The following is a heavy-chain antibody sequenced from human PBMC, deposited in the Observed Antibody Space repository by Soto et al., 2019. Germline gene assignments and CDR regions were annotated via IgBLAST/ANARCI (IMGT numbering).Heavy chain of an antibody. D-gene: IGHD6-19*01. CDR1: GYTFTGHY. J-gene: IGHJ5*02. Sequence: ASVKVSCKASGYTFTGHYITSVRQATGRRLEWMGWMNPNSGNTGYAQKFQGRVTMTRNTSISTAYMELSSLRSEDTAVHHCARKVVRCIAVAINSFDPWGQGTLVTVSS. V-gene: IGHV1-8*02. CDR2: MNPNSGNT. CDR3: ARKVVRCIAVAINSFDP.